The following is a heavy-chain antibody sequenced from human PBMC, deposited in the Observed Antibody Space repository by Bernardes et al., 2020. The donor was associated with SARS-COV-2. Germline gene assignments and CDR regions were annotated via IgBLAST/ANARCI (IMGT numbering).Heavy chain of an antibody. D-gene: IGHD6-13*01. CDR2: IHHTGTT. CDR1: GGSISVYY. Sequence: SETLSLTCTVSGGSISVYYWSWIRQPPGKGLEWIGYIHHTGTTSYNPSLESRVAISVDTSKNQLSLRLNSVTAADTAVYYCAREWSSCDHWGKGTLVTVSS. CDR3: AREWSSCDH. V-gene: IGHV4-59*01. J-gene: IGHJ4*02.